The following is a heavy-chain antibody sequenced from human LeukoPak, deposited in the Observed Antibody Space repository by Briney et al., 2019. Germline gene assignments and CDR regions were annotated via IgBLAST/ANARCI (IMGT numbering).Heavy chain of an antibody. CDR3: ARGMYYYDSSGYVFDI. Sequence: PGGSLRLSCAASGFTFSSYEVNWVRQAPGEGLEWVSYISSSGSTIYYADSVKGRFTISRDNAKNSLYLQMNSLRAEDTAVYYCARGMYYYDSSGYVFDIWGQGTMVTVSS. D-gene: IGHD3-22*01. CDR2: ISSSGSTI. J-gene: IGHJ3*02. CDR1: GFTFSSYE. V-gene: IGHV3-48*03.